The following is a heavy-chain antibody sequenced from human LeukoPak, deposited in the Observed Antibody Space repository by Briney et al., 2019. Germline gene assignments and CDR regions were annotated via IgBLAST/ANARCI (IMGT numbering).Heavy chain of an antibody. D-gene: IGHD3-10*01. CDR2: IYPGDSDT. J-gene: IGHJ6*02. CDR1: GYSFTSYW. Sequence: PGESLKISCKGSGYSFTSYWIGWVRQMPGKGLEWMGIIYPGDSDTRYSPSFQGQVTISADKSISTAYLQWSSLKASDTAMYYCARHLSLSRFFNYYGMDVWGQGTTVTVSS. CDR3: ARHLSLSRFFNYYGMDV. V-gene: IGHV5-51*01.